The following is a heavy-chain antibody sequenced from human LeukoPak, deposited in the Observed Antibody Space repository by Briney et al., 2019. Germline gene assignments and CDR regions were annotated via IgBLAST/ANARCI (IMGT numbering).Heavy chain of an antibody. J-gene: IGHJ6*02. D-gene: IGHD5-12*01. CDR3: AKTGGYSGYDLYYNGMDV. Sequence: GGSLRLSCAASGFTVSSNYMSWVRQAPGKGLEWVSYISSSSSTIYYADSVKGRFTISRDNAKNSLYLQMNSLRAEDTAVYYCAKTGGYSGYDLYYNGMDVWGQGTTVTVSS. V-gene: IGHV3-48*04. CDR2: ISSSSSTI. CDR1: GFTVSSNY.